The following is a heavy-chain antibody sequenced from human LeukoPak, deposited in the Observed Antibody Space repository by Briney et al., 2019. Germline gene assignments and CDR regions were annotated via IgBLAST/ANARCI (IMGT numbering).Heavy chain of an antibody. CDR1: GFTVSSNY. J-gene: IGHJ4*02. CDR3: AKDVRVYYDSSGYYLY. CDR2: ISGSGGST. D-gene: IGHD3-22*01. V-gene: IGHV3-23*01. Sequence: PGGSLRLSCAASGFTVSSNYMSWVRQAPGKGLEWVSAISGSGGSTYYADSVKGRFTISRDNSKKTLYLKMNSLRAEDTAVYYCAKDVRVYYDSSGYYLYWGQGTLVTVSS.